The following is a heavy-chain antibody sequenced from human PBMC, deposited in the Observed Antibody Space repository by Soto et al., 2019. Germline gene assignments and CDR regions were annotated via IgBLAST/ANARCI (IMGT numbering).Heavy chain of an antibody. CDR2: IYYVGST. J-gene: IGHJ4*02. D-gene: IGHD6-13*01. CDR1: VGSISSADEY. V-gene: IGHV4-30-4*01. CDR3: AREYRSGWFRFDS. Sequence: TLSRACTVSVGSISSADEYWSWILQPPGKGLEWIGYIYYVGSTYYNPSLRSRLTISVDRSRDQFSLKLSSVTAADTAVYYCAREYRSGWFRFDSWGQGTLVTVSS.